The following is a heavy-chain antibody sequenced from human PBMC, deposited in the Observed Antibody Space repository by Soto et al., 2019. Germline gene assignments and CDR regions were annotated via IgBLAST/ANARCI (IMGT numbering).Heavy chain of an antibody. J-gene: IGHJ4*02. Sequence: GGSLRLSCAASGFTFSGYAMSWVRQAPGKGLEWVSVISDSGGSTYYADSVKGRFTISRDNSKNTLYLQMNSLRAEDTAVYYCARGRYCTNGVCYTEGEDWGQGNLVTVSS. V-gene: IGHV3-23*01. CDR3: ARGRYCTNGVCYTEGED. D-gene: IGHD2-8*01. CDR1: GFTFSGYA. CDR2: ISDSGGST.